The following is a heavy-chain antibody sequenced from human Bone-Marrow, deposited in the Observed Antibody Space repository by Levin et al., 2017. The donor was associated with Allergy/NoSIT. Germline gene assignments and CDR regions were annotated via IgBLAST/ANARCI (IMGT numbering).Heavy chain of an antibody. J-gene: IGHJ3*01. D-gene: IGHD6-13*01. Sequence: GGSLRLLCAASGFNFRDYYMSWVRQSAEKGLEWVSFVSGSSNNIKYAEFVKGRFTISRDNPMNSLSLEMNSLTAEDTAVYYCVRVGRSSRWPPNAFDVWGQGTKVTVSA. CDR2: VSGSSNNI. CDR3: VRVGRSSRWPPNAFDV. CDR1: GFNFRDYY. V-gene: IGHV3-11*01.